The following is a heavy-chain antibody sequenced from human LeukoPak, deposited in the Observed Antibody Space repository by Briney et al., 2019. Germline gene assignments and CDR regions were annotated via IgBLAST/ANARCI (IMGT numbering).Heavy chain of an antibody. CDR3: ARHGWHAWYFDL. V-gene: IGHV4-34*01. CDR1: GESFSGYS. J-gene: IGHJ2*01. Sequence: SETLSLTCVVYGESFSGYSWSWIRQPPGKGLEWSGEINQRRNTNYNPSLKSRVTISIDTSKNQFSLKLSSVTAADTAVYYCARHGWHAWYFDLWGRGTLVTVSS. CDR2: INQRRNT. D-gene: IGHD6-19*01.